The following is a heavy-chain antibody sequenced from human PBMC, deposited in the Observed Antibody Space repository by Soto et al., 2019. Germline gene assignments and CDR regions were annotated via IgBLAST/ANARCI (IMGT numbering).Heavy chain of an antibody. CDR3: ARAWSIVVVPAARMEAFDI. V-gene: IGHV1-46*03. Sequence: ASVKVSCKASGYTFTCYYMHWVRQAPGQGLEWMGIINPSGGSTSYAQKFQGRVTMTRDTSTSTVYMELSSLRSEDTAVYYCARAWSIVVVPAARMEAFDIWGQGTMVTVSS. CDR1: GYTFTCYY. CDR2: INPSGGST. J-gene: IGHJ3*02. D-gene: IGHD2-2*01.